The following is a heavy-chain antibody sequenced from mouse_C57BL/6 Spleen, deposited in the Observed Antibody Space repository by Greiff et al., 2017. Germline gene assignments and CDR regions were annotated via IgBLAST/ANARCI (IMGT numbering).Heavy chain of an antibody. CDR1: GYTFTDYE. D-gene: IGHD1-1*01. CDR2: IDPETGGT. Sequence: VQLQQSGAELVRPGASVTLSCKASGYTFTDYEMHWVKQTPVHGLEWIGAIDPETGGTAYNQKFKGKAILTADKSSSTAYMELRSLTSENSAVYYCTRYYYYGCNYAMDYWGQGTSVTVSS. V-gene: IGHV1-15*01. CDR3: TRYYYYGCNYAMDY. J-gene: IGHJ4*01.